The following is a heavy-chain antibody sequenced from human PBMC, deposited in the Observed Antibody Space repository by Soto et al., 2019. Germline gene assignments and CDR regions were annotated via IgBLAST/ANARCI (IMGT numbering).Heavy chain of an antibody. CDR3: ARPVVAATLYYYYYGMDV. D-gene: IGHD2-15*01. Sequence: QVQLVQSGAEVKKPGSSVKVSCKASGGTFSSYAISWVRQAPGQGLEWMGGIIPIFGTANYAQKFQGRVTITAAESTSTAYMELSSLRSEDTAVYYCARPVVAATLYYYYYGMDVWGQGTTVTVSS. CDR1: GGTFSSYA. V-gene: IGHV1-69*01. J-gene: IGHJ6*02. CDR2: IIPIFGTA.